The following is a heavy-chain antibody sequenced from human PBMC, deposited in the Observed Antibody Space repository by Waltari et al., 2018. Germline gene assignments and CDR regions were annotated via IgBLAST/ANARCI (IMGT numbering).Heavy chain of an antibody. CDR3: SVSLNS. CDR2: IKEVGSER. J-gene: IGHJ4*02. V-gene: IGHV3-7*01. Sequence: EVQLVESGGGLVQPGGSLRLSCAASGSTFSNFWMDWVRQAPGKGLEWVANIKEVGSERHYIDSVKGRFTISRDNAKNLLYLEMNRLRAGDTAVYYCSVSLNSWGQGTLVTVSS. CDR1: GSTFSNFW.